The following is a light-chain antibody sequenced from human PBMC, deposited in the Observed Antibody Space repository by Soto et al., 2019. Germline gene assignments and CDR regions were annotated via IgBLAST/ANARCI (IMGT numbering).Light chain of an antibody. V-gene: IGLV1-40*01. CDR3: QSYDSSLNGYV. CDR1: SSNIGPTYD. J-gene: IGLJ1*01. Sequence: VLTQPPSVSGAPGQRVTIAFTGSSSNIGPTYDVHWYQQHPGTAPKLLIYANTNRPSGVPDRFSGSKSGTSASLAITGLQAEDEADYYCQSYDSSLNGYVFGTGTKVTVL. CDR2: ANT.